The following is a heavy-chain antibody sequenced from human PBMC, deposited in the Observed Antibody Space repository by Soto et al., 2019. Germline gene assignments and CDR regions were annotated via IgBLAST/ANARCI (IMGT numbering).Heavy chain of an antibody. CDR1: GFSFGDYA. CDR3: AKDVGSSGWYDGFDS. V-gene: IGHV3-9*01. D-gene: IGHD6-19*01. J-gene: IGHJ4*02. CDR2: ISWNGESI. Sequence: EVQLVESGGGLVQPGRSLRLSCAASGFSFGDYAMPWVRQVPGKGLEWVSSISWNGESIGYADSVKGRFTISRDNGKKSVYLQMNRLRGEDTALYYCAKDVGSSGWYDGFDSWGQGTLVTVS.